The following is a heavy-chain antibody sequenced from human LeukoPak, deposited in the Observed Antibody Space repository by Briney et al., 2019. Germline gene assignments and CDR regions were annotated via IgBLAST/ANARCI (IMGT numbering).Heavy chain of an antibody. CDR3: ATDGRLGYCSGGSCY. D-gene: IGHD2-15*01. Sequence: GASVKVSCKVSGYTLTELSMHWVRQAPGKGLEWVGGFDPEDGETIYAQKFQGRVTMTEDTSTDTAYMELSSLRSEGTAVYYCATDGRLGYCSGGSCYWGQGTLVTVSS. CDR2: FDPEDGET. V-gene: IGHV1-24*01. J-gene: IGHJ4*02. CDR1: GYTLTELS.